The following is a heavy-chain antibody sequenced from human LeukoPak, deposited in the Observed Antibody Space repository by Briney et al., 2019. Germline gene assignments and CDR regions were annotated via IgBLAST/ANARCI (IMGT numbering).Heavy chain of an antibody. D-gene: IGHD2-2*02. J-gene: IGHJ5*02. CDR1: GYSFTSYW. Sequence: GESLQISCKGSGYSFTSYWIGWVRQMPGKGLEWMGIIYPGGSDTRYSPSFQGQVTISADKSISTAYLQWSSLKASDTAMYYCARRGYCSSASCYTWGWDWFDPWGQGTLVTVSA. CDR2: IYPGGSDT. CDR3: ARRGYCSSASCYTWGWDWFDP. V-gene: IGHV5-51*01.